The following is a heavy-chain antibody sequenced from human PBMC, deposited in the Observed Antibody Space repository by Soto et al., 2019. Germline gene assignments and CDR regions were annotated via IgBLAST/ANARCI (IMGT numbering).Heavy chain of an antibody. D-gene: IGHD3-22*01. CDR1: GNTFSTYA. V-gene: IGHV1-69*06. Sequence: QVQLVQSGAEVKKPGSSVKGSCKASGNTFSTYAISWVRQAPGQGLEWLGGMIPILGTPSYAQRFQGRVTITADKSTSAAYMELSRVRSEDTAVYYCARERSRYDRSGYYRPDYWGQGPLVTVSS. CDR3: ARERSRYDRSGYYRPDY. J-gene: IGHJ4*02. CDR2: MIPILGTP.